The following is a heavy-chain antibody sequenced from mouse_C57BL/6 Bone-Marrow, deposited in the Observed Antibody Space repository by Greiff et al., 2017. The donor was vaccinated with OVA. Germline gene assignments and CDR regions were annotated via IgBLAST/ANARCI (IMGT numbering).Heavy chain of an antibody. CDR3: ARRNYPPVCAY. Sequence: QVQLQQSGAELARPGASVKLSCKASGYTFTSYGISWVKQRTGQGLEWIGEIYPRSGNTYYNEKFKGKATLTADKSSSTAYMELSSLTSEDSAVYFCARRNYPPVCAYWGKGTLVTVSA. V-gene: IGHV1-81*01. CDR1: GYTFTSYG. J-gene: IGHJ3*01. D-gene: IGHD2-1*01. CDR2: IYPRSGNT.